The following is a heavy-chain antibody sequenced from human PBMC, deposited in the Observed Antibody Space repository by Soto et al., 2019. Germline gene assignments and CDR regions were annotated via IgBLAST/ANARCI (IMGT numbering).Heavy chain of an antibody. CDR2: INPSGSTT. CDR3: ARGHHSMDV. Sequence: QVQLVESGGGLAKPGGSLRLSCAASGFTFSDHYMTWIRQAPGKGLEWISYINPSGSTTDYADSVQGRFTISRDNAENPLYLQMNSLRAEDTALYYCARGHHSMDVWGQGATVTVSS. CDR1: GFTFSDHY. J-gene: IGHJ6*02. V-gene: IGHV3-11*04.